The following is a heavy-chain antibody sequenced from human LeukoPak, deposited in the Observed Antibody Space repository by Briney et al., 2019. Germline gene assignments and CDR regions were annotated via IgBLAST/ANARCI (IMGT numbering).Heavy chain of an antibody. CDR2: IYTSGST. D-gene: IGHD2-15*01. CDR1: GGSISSYY. J-gene: IGHJ3*02. CDR3: ARVDCSGGSCYSVGAFDI. Sequence: SETLSLTCTVPGGSISSYYWSWIRQPAGKGLEWIGRIYTSGSTNYNPSLKSRVTMSVDTSKNQFSLKLSSVTAADTAVYYCARVDCSGGSCYSVGAFDIWGQGTMVTVSS. V-gene: IGHV4-4*07.